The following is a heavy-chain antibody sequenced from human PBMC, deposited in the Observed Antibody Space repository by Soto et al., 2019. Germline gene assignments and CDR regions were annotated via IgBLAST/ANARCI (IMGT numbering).Heavy chain of an antibody. CDR1: GGSISSGGYC. V-gene: IGHV4-31*03. Sequence: PSETLSLTCTVSGGSISSGGYCWSWIRQHPGKGLEWIGYIYYSGSTYYNPSLKSRVTISVDTYKNQFSLKLSSVTAAATAVYYCARETTVFFSFDYWGQGTLVTVSS. D-gene: IGHD1-1*01. CDR3: ARETTVFFSFDY. CDR2: IYYSGST. J-gene: IGHJ4*02.